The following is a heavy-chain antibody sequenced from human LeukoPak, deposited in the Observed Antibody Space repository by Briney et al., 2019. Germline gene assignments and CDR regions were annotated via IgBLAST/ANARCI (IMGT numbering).Heavy chain of an antibody. Sequence: PGGSLRLSCAASGFTVSSNYMSWVRQAPGKGLEWVSRVKSKLDGGTTDYAAPVKGRFTISRDDSKNRVYLQMNSLKTEDTAVYYCTTEGYCSGGDCYSYDNWGQGTLVTVSS. CDR1: GFTVSSNY. J-gene: IGHJ4*02. V-gene: IGHV3-15*01. D-gene: IGHD2-15*01. CDR3: TTEGYCSGGDCYSYDN. CDR2: VKSKLDGGTT.